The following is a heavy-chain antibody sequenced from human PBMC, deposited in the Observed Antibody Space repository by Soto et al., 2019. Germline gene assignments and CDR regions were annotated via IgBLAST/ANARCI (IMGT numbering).Heavy chain of an antibody. CDR3: TRDTIVVVPAARPTKDY. V-gene: IGHV3-21*01. Sequence: GGPLRLSCAASGITFSSYIMNWVLLAPGKGLEWVSSISSSRSYIYYAASVKGRFTISRDNAKKSLYLQMNSLRAEDTALYYCTRDTIVVVPAARPTKDYWGQGTMVTVAS. CDR1: GITFSSYI. CDR2: ISSSRSYI. D-gene: IGHD2-2*01. J-gene: IGHJ4*02.